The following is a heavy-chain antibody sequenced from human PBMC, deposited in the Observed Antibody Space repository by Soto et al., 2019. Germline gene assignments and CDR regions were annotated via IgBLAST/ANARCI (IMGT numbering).Heavy chain of an antibody. V-gene: IGHV1-69*01. D-gene: IGHD3-3*01. CDR2: VIPYFGTA. Sequence: EQLVQSGAEVKKPGSSVKVSCEASGGTFSTYSISWVRQAPGHGLEWMGEVIPYFGTANHAQKFQGRVTPTVDATTSTAYMELRSLRSEDTDLYSCASVRISFRRRGGHYYEDGIDVWGQGTRVTVSS. CDR1: GGTFSTYS. J-gene: IGHJ6*02. CDR3: ASVRISFRRRGGHYYEDGIDV.